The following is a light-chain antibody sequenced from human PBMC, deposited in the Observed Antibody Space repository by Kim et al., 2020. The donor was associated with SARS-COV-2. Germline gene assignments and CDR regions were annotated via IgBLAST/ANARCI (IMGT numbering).Light chain of an antibody. CDR1: SIRSHS. CDR2: VKN. V-gene: IGLV3-19*01. CDR3: NSRDSSGNQVI. Sequence: RMTCQGDSIRSHSASWYQQKPGQDTVIVIYVKNNRPSGIPERFSGSSSGNTASLTITGAQAEDEADYYCNSRDSSGNQVIFGGGTQLTVL. J-gene: IGLJ2*01.